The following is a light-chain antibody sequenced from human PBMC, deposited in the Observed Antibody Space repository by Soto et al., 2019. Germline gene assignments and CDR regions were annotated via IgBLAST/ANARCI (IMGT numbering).Light chain of an antibody. V-gene: IGKV1-39*01. Sequence: DTHIAPSPFLRSCPVWNTSSLHFXASQSIRSHLNWYQQKPGKAPKLLIYDASSLQSGVPSRFSGSGSGTDFTLTISSLQPEDFATYYCQQSYTTPFTFGPGTKVDIK. CDR3: QQSYTTPFT. CDR2: DAS. CDR1: QSIRSH. J-gene: IGKJ3*01.